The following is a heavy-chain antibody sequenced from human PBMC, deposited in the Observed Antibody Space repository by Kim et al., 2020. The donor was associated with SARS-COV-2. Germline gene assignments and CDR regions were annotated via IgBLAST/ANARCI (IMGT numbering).Heavy chain of an antibody. D-gene: IGHD5-12*01. Sequence: SETLSLTCTVSGGSISGYYWSWIRQPPGMGLEWIGYLFYGGSTNYNPSFKSRVTISVDASKNQFSLNLSSVTAADTAVYYCARVATSGPYYYGMDVWGQG. CDR2: LFYGGST. J-gene: IGHJ6*02. CDR1: GGSISGYY. CDR3: ARVATSGPYYYGMDV. V-gene: IGHV4-59*01.